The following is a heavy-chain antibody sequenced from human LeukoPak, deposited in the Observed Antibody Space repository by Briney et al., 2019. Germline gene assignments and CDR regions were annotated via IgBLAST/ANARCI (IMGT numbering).Heavy chain of an antibody. Sequence: ASVTVSCTASGYTFTSYAMHWVRQAPGQRLEWMGWINAGNGNTKYSQKFQGRVTITRDTSASTAYMELSSLRSEDTAVYYCARGVAVAGIPAADQYGMDVWGQGTTVTVSS. V-gene: IGHV1-3*01. J-gene: IGHJ6*02. D-gene: IGHD6-19*01. CDR3: ARGVAVAGIPAADQYGMDV. CDR1: GYTFTSYA. CDR2: INAGNGNT.